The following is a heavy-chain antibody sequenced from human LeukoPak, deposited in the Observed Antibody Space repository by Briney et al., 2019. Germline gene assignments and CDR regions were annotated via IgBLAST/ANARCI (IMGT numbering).Heavy chain of an antibody. CDR1: GYRFANDA. Sequence: ASVKVSCKASGYRFANDAITWARQAPGQGLEYMGWIRVYNGDANYAQRLQGRVTMTTDTSTNTAYTELRSLKFDDTAVYYCARAKYYYDSNGDGQGRVVFDYWGQGTLVTVSS. J-gene: IGHJ4*02. CDR2: IRVYNGDA. CDR3: ARAKYYYDSNGDGQGRVVFDY. D-gene: IGHD3-10*01. V-gene: IGHV1-18*01.